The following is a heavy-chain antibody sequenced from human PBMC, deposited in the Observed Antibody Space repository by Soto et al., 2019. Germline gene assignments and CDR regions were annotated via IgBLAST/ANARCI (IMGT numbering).Heavy chain of an antibody. J-gene: IGHJ4*02. CDR3: ARKITVAGTSWVDY. CDR2: IYYSGST. Sequence: SETLSLTCTVSGGSISSSSYYWGWIRQPPGKGLEWIGSIYYSGSTYYNPSLKSRVTISVDTSKNQFSLKLSSVTAADTAVYYCARKITVAGTSWVDYWGQGTLVTVSS. D-gene: IGHD6-19*01. CDR1: GGSISSSSYY. V-gene: IGHV4-39*01.